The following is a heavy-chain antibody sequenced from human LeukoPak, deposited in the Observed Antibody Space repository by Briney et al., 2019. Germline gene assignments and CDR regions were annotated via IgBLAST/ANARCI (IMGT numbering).Heavy chain of an antibody. V-gene: IGHV3-48*03. CDR2: ISTTGNTK. CDR1: GFTFSSSE. Sequence: GGSLRLSCAASGFTFSSSEMYWVRQAPGKGLEWVSYISTTGNTKYYADSVQGRFTVSRDNGQSLLFLQMNSLRAGDTAIYYCARVFVSGYDVLTGYFRAFDYWGQGALVTVSS. D-gene: IGHD3-9*01. J-gene: IGHJ4*02. CDR3: ARVFVSGYDVLTGYFRAFDY.